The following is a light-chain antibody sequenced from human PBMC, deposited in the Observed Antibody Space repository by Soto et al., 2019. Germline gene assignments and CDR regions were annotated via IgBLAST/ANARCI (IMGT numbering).Light chain of an antibody. CDR3: QQYNGYPRT. V-gene: IGKV1-5*01. Sequence: DIQMTHSPSTLSASVGDRVTITCRASQSIGRWLAWYQQKPGRAPKLLIYDASGLQSGVPSRFGGSGSGTEFTLTISSLQPDDFATYYCQQYNGYPRTFGQGTRVEIK. CDR2: DAS. J-gene: IGKJ1*01. CDR1: QSIGRW.